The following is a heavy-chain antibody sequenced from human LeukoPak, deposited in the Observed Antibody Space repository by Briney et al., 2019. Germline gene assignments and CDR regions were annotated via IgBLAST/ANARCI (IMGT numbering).Heavy chain of an antibody. CDR3: ARVPPDYYGSGSPD. J-gene: IGHJ4*02. CDR2: IYHTGST. CDR1: GYSISSGYY. V-gene: IGHV4-38-2*02. D-gene: IGHD3-10*01. Sequence: PSETLSLNCSVSGYSISSGYYWGWIRQPPGKGLQWIGSIYHTGSTQYSPSLESRITISVDTSKNQFSLKVTSVTAADTAMYYCARVPPDYYGSGSPDWGQGTLVTVSS.